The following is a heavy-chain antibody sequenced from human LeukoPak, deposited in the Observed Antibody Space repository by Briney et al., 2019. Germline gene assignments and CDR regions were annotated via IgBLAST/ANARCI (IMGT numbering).Heavy chain of an antibody. V-gene: IGHV3-7*04. CDR2: IKQDGSEK. CDR3: ARGFPISGISYFDY. CDR1: GFTSSSYW. J-gene: IGHJ4*02. D-gene: IGHD3-10*01. Sequence: GGSLRLSCAASGFTSSSYWMSWVRQAPGKGLEWVANIKQDGSEKYYVDSVKGRFTISRDNAKNSLYLQMNSLRAEDTAVYYCARGFPISGISYFDYWGQGTLVTVSS.